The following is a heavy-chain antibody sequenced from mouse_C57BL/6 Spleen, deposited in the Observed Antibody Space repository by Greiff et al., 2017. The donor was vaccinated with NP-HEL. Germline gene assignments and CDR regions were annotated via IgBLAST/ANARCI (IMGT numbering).Heavy chain of an antibody. V-gene: IGHV1-64*01. J-gene: IGHJ4*01. CDR1: GYTFTSYW. Sequence: QVQLQQPGAELVKPGASVKLSCKASGYTFTSYWMHWVKQRPGQGLEWIGMIHPNSGSTNYNEKLKSKATLTVDKSSSTAYMQLSSLTSEYFAVYYCARGYGYYGYYAIDYWGQGTSVTVSS. CDR3: ARGYGYYGYYAIDY. D-gene: IGHD2-3*01. CDR2: IHPNSGST.